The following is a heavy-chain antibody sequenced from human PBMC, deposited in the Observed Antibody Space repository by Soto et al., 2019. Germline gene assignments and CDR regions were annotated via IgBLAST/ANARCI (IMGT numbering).Heavy chain of an antibody. J-gene: IGHJ4*02. CDR2: IIPIFGTA. CDR1: GGTFSSYA. D-gene: IGHD4-17*01. V-gene: IGHV1-69*13. Sequence: SVKVSCKASGGTFSSYAISWVRQAPGQGLEWMGGIIPIFGTANYAQKFQGRVTITADESTSTAYMELSSLRSEDTAVYYCAINLDDYGDAYFDFWGQGTLVTVSS. CDR3: AINLDDYGDAYFDF.